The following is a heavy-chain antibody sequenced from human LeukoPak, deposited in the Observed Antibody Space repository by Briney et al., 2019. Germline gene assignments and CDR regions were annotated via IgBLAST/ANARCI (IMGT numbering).Heavy chain of an antibody. CDR3: ATARFGELLFEVDAFDI. J-gene: IGHJ3*02. CDR2: FDPEDGEP. CDR1: GYTLTELS. D-gene: IGHD3-10*01. Sequence: ASVKVSCKVSGYTLTELSMHWVRQAPGKGLEWMGGFDPEDGEPIYAQKLQGRVTMTKDTSTDTAYMELSSLRSEDTAVYYCATARFGELLFEVDAFDIWGQGTMVTVSS. V-gene: IGHV1-24*01.